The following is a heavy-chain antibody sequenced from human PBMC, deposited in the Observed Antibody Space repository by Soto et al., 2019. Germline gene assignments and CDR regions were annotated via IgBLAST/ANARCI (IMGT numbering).Heavy chain of an antibody. CDR3: ARDQDDFWSGYSYYYMDV. CDR1: GFTFSSYS. D-gene: IGHD3-3*01. CDR2: ISSSSSYI. J-gene: IGHJ6*03. V-gene: IGHV3-21*01. Sequence: GGSLRLSCAASGFTFSSYSMNWVRQAPGKGLEWVSSISSSSSYIYYADSVKGRFTISRDKAKNSLYLQMNSLRAEDTAVYYCARDQDDFWSGYSYYYMDVWGKGTTVTVSS.